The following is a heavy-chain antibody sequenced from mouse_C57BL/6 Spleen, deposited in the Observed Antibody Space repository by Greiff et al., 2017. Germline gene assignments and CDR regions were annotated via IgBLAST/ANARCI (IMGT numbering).Heavy chain of an antibody. V-gene: IGHV1-15*01. CDR3: TRGDYYGSSYGAY. D-gene: IGHD1-1*01. CDR2: IDPETGGT. CDR1: GYTFTDYE. Sequence: QVQLQPSGAELVRPGASVTLSCKASGYTFTDYEMHWVKQTPVHGLEWIGAIDPETGGTAYNQKFKGKAILTADKSSSTAYMELRSLTSEDSAVYYFTRGDYYGSSYGAYWGQGTLVTVSA. J-gene: IGHJ3*01.